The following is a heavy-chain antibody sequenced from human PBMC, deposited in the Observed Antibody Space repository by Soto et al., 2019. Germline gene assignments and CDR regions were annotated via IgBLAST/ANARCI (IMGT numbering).Heavy chain of an antibody. CDR2: IFHSGST. D-gene: IGHD1-26*01. J-gene: IGHJ4*02. V-gene: IGHV4-4*02. CDR1: GGSISNSNW. Sequence: QVQLQESGPGLVKPSGTLSLTCAVFGGSISNSNWWTWVRQPRGKGLDWIGEIFHSGSTNYNSSLLGRVTISVDKANNQFSLKLSSVTAADTAVYYCSHRPIVGAAIWGQGTLVTVSS. CDR3: SHRPIVGAAI.